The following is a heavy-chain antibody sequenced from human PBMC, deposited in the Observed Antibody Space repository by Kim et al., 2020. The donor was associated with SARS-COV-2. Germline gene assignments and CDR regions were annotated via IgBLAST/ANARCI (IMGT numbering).Heavy chain of an antibody. Sequence: SVKVSCKSSGGDFNNYGIHWVRQAPGQGLEWMGAIMPLYGTTNYAPKLQGRVTLTADKPTRTSFMQLSSLRSEDTAVYYCASGDSTYDFFDFWGQGTLVTVSS. J-gene: IGHJ4*02. CDR3: ASGDSTYDFFDF. V-gene: IGHV1-69*06. CDR1: GGDFNNYG. D-gene: IGHD4-4*01. CDR2: IMPLYGTT.